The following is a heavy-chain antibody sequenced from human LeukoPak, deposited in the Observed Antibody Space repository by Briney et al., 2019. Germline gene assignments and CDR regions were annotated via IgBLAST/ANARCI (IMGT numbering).Heavy chain of an antibody. Sequence: GRSLRLSCAASGFTFSSYAMHWVRQAPGKGLEWVAVISYDGSNKYYADSVKGRFTISRDNSKNPLYLQMNSLRAEDTAVYYCARESRDGDYDGGGDFDYWGQGTLVTVSS. CDR3: ARESRDGDYDGGGDFDY. CDR1: GFTFSSYA. V-gene: IGHV3-30-3*01. CDR2: ISYDGSNK. D-gene: IGHD4-17*01. J-gene: IGHJ4*02.